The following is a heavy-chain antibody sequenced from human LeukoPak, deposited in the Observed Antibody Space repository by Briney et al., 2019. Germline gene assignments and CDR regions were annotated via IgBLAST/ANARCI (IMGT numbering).Heavy chain of an antibody. D-gene: IGHD3-10*01. V-gene: IGHV3-11*01. CDR1: GFTFSDYY. CDR3: ARELLWFGELSTSPPDY. J-gene: IGHJ4*02. Sequence: GSLRLSCAASGFTFSDYYMSWIRQAPGKGLEWVSYISSSGSTIYYADSVKGRFTISRDNAKNSLYLQMNSLRAEDTAVYYCARELLWFGELSTSPPDYWGQGTLVTVSS. CDR2: ISSSGSTI.